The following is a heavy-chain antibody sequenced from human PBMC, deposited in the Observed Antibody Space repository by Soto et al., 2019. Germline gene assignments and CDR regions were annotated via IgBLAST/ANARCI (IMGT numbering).Heavy chain of an antibody. CDR3: ARRGYNYADGLQAYFDP. V-gene: IGHV5-51*01. J-gene: IGHJ5*02. D-gene: IGHD5-18*01. Sequence: EVQLVQSGAELKQPGESLKISCKGSGYNFGSYWIVWVRQMPGKGLEWMGIIYPGDSDARYSPSFQGQVTISADKSISTAYLQWSSLKASDTAMYDCARRGYNYADGLQAYFDPWGQGTLVTVSS. CDR1: GYNFGSYW. CDR2: IYPGDSDA.